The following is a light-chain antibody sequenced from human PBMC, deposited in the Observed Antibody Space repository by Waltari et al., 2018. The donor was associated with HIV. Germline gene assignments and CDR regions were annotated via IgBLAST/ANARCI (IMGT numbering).Light chain of an antibody. CDR1: SSDIGAYNY. Sequence: QSALTQPPSASGSPGQSVTISCTGTSSDIGAYNYVSWFQQHPGKAPKLMIFDVSKRPSGVPDRFSCSKSCNTASLTVSGLQAEDEADYYCASHAGSKDVFGGGTKLTVL. CDR2: DVS. J-gene: IGLJ2*01. V-gene: IGLV2-8*01. CDR3: ASHAGSKDV.